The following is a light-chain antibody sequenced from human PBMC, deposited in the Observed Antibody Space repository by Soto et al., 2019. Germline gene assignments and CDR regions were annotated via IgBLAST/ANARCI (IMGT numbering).Light chain of an antibody. Sequence: DIQMTQYPSSLSGSMGDRVTTPCRASQSISNYLNWYQQKPGKAPKLLIYDASNLEAGVPSRFRGSGSGTDFTFTISRLQPEDIATYYCQQYENLPTFGQGTRLEIK. CDR3: QQYENLPT. CDR1: QSISNY. J-gene: IGKJ5*01. CDR2: DAS. V-gene: IGKV1-33*01.